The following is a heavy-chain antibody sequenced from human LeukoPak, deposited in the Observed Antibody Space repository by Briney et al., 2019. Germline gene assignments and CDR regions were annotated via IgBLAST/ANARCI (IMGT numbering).Heavy chain of an antibody. Sequence: PGGSLRLSCAASGFTFKSFSMNWVRQTPGKGLEWVSAISGSGNNRYYADSLKGRFTVSRDNARDSLYLQMSSLRAEDTAVYYCARQGNGDYPFDFWGQGTLVTVFS. D-gene: IGHD4-17*01. CDR1: GFTFKSFS. CDR3: ARQGNGDYPFDF. CDR2: ISGSGNNR. J-gene: IGHJ4*02. V-gene: IGHV3-21*01.